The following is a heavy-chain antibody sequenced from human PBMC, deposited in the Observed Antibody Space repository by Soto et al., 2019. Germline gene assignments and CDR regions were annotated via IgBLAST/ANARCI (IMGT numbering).Heavy chain of an antibody. CDR1: GGSFSGYY. CDR2: INHSGST. Sequence: ETLSLTCAVYGGSFSGYYWSWIRQPPGKGLEWIGEINHSGSTNYNPSLKSRVTISVDTSKNQFSLKLSSVTAADTAVYYCARGQGAARPLRSYGMDVWGQGTTVTVSS. D-gene: IGHD6-6*01. J-gene: IGHJ6*02. V-gene: IGHV4-34*01. CDR3: ARGQGAARPLRSYGMDV.